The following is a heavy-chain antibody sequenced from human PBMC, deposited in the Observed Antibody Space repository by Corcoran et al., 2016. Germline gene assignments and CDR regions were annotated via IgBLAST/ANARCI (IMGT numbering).Heavy chain of an antibody. V-gene: IGHV1-46*01. CDR3: ARGRSNYYGMDV. Sequence: QVQLVQSGAEVKKPGASVKVSCKASGYTFTSYYMHWVRQAPGQGLEWMGIINPSGGSTSYAQKFQGRVTMTRDTSTSTVYMELSSLRSEDTTVYYWARGRSNYYGMDVWGQGTTVTVSS. J-gene: IGHJ6*02. CDR1: GYTFTSYY. CDR2: INPSGGST.